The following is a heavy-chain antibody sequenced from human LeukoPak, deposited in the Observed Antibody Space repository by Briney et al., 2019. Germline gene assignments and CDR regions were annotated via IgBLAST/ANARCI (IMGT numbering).Heavy chain of an antibody. CDR3: ARMVGSSGRYWPDIDY. V-gene: IGHV4-59*01. CDR1: GGSITGSY. D-gene: IGHD1-26*01. J-gene: IGHJ4*02. Sequence: SETLSLTCVVSGGSITGSYWSWIRQPPGKGLDWIGYVYYSGSTNYNPSLKSRVTIFLDTSKNQFSLKLTSVTAADTAVYYCARMVGSSGRYWPDIDYWGQGILVTVSS. CDR2: VYYSGST.